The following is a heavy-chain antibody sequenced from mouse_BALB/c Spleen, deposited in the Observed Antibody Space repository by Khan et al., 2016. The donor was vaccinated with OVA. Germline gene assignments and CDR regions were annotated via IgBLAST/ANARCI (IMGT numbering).Heavy chain of an antibody. CDR1: GYTFTSYW. CDR3: ARGYFGNYEFAY. D-gene: IGHD2-1*01. Sequence: QVQLKESGAELVKPGASVKLSCKTSGYTFTSYWIQWVKQRPGQGLGWIGQIFPGTGTTTYNENFKGRATLSVETSSSTAYMQFSSLTAEDSAVYFCARGYFGNYEFAYWGQGTLVTVSP. CDR2: IFPGTGTT. J-gene: IGHJ3*01. V-gene: IGHV1S132*01.